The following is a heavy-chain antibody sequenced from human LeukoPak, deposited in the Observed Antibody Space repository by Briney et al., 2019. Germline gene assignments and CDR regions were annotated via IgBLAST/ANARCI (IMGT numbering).Heavy chain of an antibody. CDR1: GGSISSYY. Sequence: SXTLSLTCTVSGGSISSYYWSWIRQPPGKGLEWIGYIYYSGSTNYNPSLKSRVTISVDTSKNQFSLKLSSVTAADTAVYYCARGSSSRKPIDYWGQGTLVTVSS. J-gene: IGHJ4*02. D-gene: IGHD6-13*01. CDR2: IYYSGST. CDR3: ARGSSSRKPIDY. V-gene: IGHV4-59*01.